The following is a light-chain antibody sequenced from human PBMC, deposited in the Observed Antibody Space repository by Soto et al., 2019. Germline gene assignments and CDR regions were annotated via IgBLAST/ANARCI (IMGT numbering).Light chain of an antibody. CDR3: QHRSNG. J-gene: IGKJ2*01. Sequence: ETVLTQSPDTLSLSPGDRVTISCRASQSVGSSLVWYQQKPGQAPRLLIYDASNRATGFPSRFSGSGSGTDFTLTISRLEPEDFAVYYCQHRSNGFGQGTKLEIK. CDR1: QSVGSS. V-gene: IGKV3-11*01. CDR2: DAS.